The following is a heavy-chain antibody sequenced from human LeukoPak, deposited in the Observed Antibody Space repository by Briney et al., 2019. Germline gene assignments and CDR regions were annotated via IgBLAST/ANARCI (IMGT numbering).Heavy chain of an antibody. V-gene: IGHV1-18*01. CDR1: GYTFTSYG. D-gene: IGHD6-6*01. Sequence: ASVKVSCKASGYTFTSYGISWVRQAPGQGLEWLGWISAYNGNTNYAQKLQGRVTMTTDTSTSTAHMELRGLRSDDTAVYYCAREARIAARLIDYWGQGTLVTVSS. CDR2: ISAYNGNT. CDR3: AREARIAARLIDY. J-gene: IGHJ4*02.